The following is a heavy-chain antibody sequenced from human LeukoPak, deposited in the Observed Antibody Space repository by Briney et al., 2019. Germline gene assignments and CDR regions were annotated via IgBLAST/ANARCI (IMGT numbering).Heavy chain of an antibody. D-gene: IGHD3-16*02. CDR2: ITGSGSAT. V-gene: IGHV3-23*01. CDR1: GFTFSKNA. CDR3: ARGVDVWGNYRQYYFDY. J-gene: IGHJ4*02. Sequence: PGGSLRLSCAASGFTFSKNAMSWVRQAPGKGLEWVSSITGSGSATCYADSVKGRFTISRDNSKNTLYLQMNGLRAEDTAVYYCARGVDVWGNYRQYYFDYWGQETLVTVSS.